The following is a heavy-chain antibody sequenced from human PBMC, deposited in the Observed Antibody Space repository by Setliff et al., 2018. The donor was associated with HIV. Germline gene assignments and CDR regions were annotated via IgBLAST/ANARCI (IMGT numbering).Heavy chain of an antibody. Sequence: SETLSLTCAVYGGSFSAYYWSWIRQPPEKGLEWIGEINYSGGTNYIPSLKSRVTISVDTSKNQFSLKLSSVTAADTAVYYCARYSPRGYTLTGPYWGQGTLVTVSS. J-gene: IGHJ4*02. CDR3: ARYSPRGYTLTGPY. CDR2: INYSGGT. D-gene: IGHD6-25*01. CDR1: GGSFSAYY. V-gene: IGHV4-34*01.